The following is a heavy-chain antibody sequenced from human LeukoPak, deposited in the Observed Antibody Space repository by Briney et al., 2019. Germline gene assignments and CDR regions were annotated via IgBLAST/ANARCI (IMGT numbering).Heavy chain of an antibody. V-gene: IGHV1-18*01. CDR3: ARDRCATTGCDFDY. CDR1: GGTFSSYA. CDR2: ISAYNGNT. Sequence: ASVKVSCKASGGTFSSYAISWVRQAPGQGLEWMGWISAYNGNTNYAQKLQGRVTMTTDTSTSTAYMELRSLRSDDTAVYYCARDRCATTGCDFDYWGQGTLVTVSS. J-gene: IGHJ4*02. D-gene: IGHD2-8*02.